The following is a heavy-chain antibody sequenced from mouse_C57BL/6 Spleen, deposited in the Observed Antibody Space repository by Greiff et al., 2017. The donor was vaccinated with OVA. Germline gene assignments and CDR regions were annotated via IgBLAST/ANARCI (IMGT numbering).Heavy chain of an antibody. CDR1: GYTFTSYW. CDR3: ARRKYYETKDY. V-gene: IGHV1-53*01. CDR2: INPSNGGT. Sequence: QVQLQQPGTELVKPGASVKLSCKASGYTFTSYWMHWVKQRPGQGLEWIGNINPSNGGTNYNEKFKSKATLTADKSSITAYMQLSSLTSEDYAVYYWARRKYYETKDYWGQGTSVTVSS. D-gene: IGHD1-1*01. J-gene: IGHJ4*01.